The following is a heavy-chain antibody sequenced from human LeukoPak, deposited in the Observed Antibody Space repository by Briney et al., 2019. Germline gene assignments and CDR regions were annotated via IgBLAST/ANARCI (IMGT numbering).Heavy chain of an antibody. D-gene: IGHD3-3*01. CDR3: ARGRNYWSGYLSAGREYYFDY. V-gene: IGHV4-34*01. J-gene: IGHJ4*02. Sequence: SETLSLTCAVYGGSFSGYYWRWIRQPPGKGLEWIGEINHSGSTNYNPSLKSRVTISVDTSKNQFSLKLSSVTAADTAVYYCARGRNYWSGYLSAGREYYFDYWGQGTLVTVSS. CDR2: INHSGST. CDR1: GGSFSGYY.